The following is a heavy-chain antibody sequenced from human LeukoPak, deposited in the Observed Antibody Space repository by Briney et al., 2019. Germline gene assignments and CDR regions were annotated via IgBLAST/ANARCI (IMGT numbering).Heavy chain of an antibody. CDR3: VKAAGVASLIVDALHV. D-gene: IGHD1-26*01. Sequence: GGSLRLSCVGSGFKFDDYAMHWVRQTPGKGLEWISGITWNSYSTLYADSVKGRFTISRDNAKNSLYLQMNSPRTDDTALYYCVKAAGVASLIVDALHVWGQGTMVTVSP. CDR1: GFKFDDYA. CDR2: ITWNSYST. J-gene: IGHJ3*01. V-gene: IGHV3-9*01.